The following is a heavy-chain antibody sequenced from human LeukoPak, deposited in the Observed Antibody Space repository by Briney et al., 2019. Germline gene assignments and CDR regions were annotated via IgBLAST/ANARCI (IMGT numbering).Heavy chain of an antibody. CDR1: GGSISSGDYS. Sequence: SETLSLTCAVSGGSISSGDYSWSWIRQTPGRGLEWIGYIYHSGNTYYNPSLKSRVTISVDRPKNQFSLKLSSVTAADTAVYYCARGHDYGDYYLDHWGQGTLVIVSS. J-gene: IGHJ4*02. V-gene: IGHV4-30-2*01. D-gene: IGHD4-17*01. CDR2: IYHSGNT. CDR3: ARGHDYGDYYLDH.